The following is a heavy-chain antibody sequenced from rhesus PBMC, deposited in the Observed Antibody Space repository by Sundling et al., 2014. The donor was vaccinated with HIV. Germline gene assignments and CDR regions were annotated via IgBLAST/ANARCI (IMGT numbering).Heavy chain of an antibody. J-gene: IGHJ4*01. CDR1: GYTFTDYG. CDR2: ISTNTGNP. V-gene: IGHV7-114*01. CDR3: ARPSYGGRPSGRHFDY. D-gene: IGHD6-25*01. Sequence: QVQLVQSGAEVKQPGASVRVFCKASGYTFTDYGLNWVRQAPGQGLQWVGGISTNTGNPTYGQGFKERFSFSLDTSISMASLQIIRLKAEDTAVYFCARPSYGGRPSGRHFDYWGQGVLVTVSS.